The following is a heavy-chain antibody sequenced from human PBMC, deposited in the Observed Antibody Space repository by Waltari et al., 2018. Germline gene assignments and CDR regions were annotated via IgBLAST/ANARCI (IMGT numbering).Heavy chain of an antibody. CDR2: INPNSGGT. CDR1: GYTFTGYY. V-gene: IGHV1-2*06. Sequence: QVQLVQSGAEVKKPGASVKVSCKASGYTFTGYYMHWVRQAPGQGLEWMGRINPNSGGTNYAQKFQGRVTMTRDTSISTAYMELSRLRSDDTAVYYCARGAGAWGEISGYDSIDYWGQGTLVTVSS. CDR3: ARGAGAWGEISGYDSIDY. D-gene: IGHD5-12*01. J-gene: IGHJ4*02.